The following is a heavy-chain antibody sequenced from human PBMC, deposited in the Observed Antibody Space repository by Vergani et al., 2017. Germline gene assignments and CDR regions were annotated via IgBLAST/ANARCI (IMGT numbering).Heavy chain of an antibody. V-gene: IGHV4-4*02. CDR1: GGSISSSNW. Sequence: QVQLQESGPGLVKPSGTLSLTCAVSGGSISSSNWWSWVRQPPGKGLEWIGEIYHSGSTNYNPSLKSRVTISVDTSKNQFSLKLSSVTAADTAVYYCARVPPPYGSGSYPYDAFDIWGQGTMVTVSS. CDR2: IYHSGST. J-gene: IGHJ3*02. CDR3: ARVPPPYGSGSYPYDAFDI. D-gene: IGHD3-10*01.